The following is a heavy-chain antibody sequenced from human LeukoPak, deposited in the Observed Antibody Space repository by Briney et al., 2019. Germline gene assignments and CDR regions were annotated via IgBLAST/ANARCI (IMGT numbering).Heavy chain of an antibody. CDR1: GFSFSTYG. CDR2: IWYDGSNT. D-gene: IGHD3-22*01. Sequence: GGSLRLSCAASGFSFSTYGMPWVRQAPGKGLEWVAVIWYDGSNTQYADSVKGRFTISRDNSKDTLYLQMNSLRAEDTAVYFCAREFRPDYYDSTGYSYWYFDFWGRGSLVTVSS. J-gene: IGHJ2*01. CDR3: AREFRPDYYDSTGYSYWYFDF. V-gene: IGHV3-33*01.